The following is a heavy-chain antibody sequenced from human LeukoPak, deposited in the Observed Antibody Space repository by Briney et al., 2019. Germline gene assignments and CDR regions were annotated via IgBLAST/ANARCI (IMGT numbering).Heavy chain of an antibody. Sequence: GASVKVSCKASGYTFTGYYMHWVRQAPGQGLEWMGRINPNSGGTNYAQKFQGGVTMTRDTSISTAYMELSRLRSDDTAVYYCARVGLFLEWLPSYYYYGMDVWGQGTTVTVSS. V-gene: IGHV1-2*06. CDR3: ARVGLFLEWLPSYYYYGMDV. CDR2: INPNSGGT. D-gene: IGHD3-3*01. J-gene: IGHJ6*02. CDR1: GYTFTGYY.